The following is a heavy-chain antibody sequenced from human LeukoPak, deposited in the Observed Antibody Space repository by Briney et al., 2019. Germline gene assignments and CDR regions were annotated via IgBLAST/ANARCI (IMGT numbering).Heavy chain of an antibody. D-gene: IGHD2-2*02. Sequence: SETLSLTCTVSGYSISSGFRWGWIRQPPGKGLEWIGSKYHTGSTYYNPSLRSRVTILVDTSKNQFSLKLSSVTAADTAVYYCARDGQPCSGSNCYSVDVWGQGTMVTVSS. CDR3: ARDGQPCSGSNCYSVDV. J-gene: IGHJ3*01. CDR2: KYHTGST. V-gene: IGHV4-38-2*02. CDR1: GYSISSGFR.